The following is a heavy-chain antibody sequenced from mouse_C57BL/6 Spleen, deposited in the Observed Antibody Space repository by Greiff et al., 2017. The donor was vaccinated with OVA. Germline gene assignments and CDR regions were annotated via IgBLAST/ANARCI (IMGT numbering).Heavy chain of an antibody. D-gene: IGHD1-1*01. CDR2: ISSGGSYT. J-gene: IGHJ2*01. V-gene: IGHV5-6*01. CDR1: GFTFSSYG. CDR3: ARTITTVVADY. Sequence: EVKLMESGGDLVKPGGSLKLSCAASGFTFSSYGMSWVRQTPDKRLEWVATISSGGSYTYYPDSVKGRFTISRDNAKNTLYLQMSSLKSEDTAMYYCARTITTVVADYWGQGTTLTVSS.